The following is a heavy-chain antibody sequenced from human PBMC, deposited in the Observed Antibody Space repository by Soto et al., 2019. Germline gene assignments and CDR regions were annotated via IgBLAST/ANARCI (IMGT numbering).Heavy chain of an antibody. Sequence: GGSLRLSCAASGVTFDSYSMNRIRQAPGKGLEWVSSISGGSDYIYYADSVRGRFTISRDNSQKSLYLQMNSLRDEDTAIYYCVRDGNKFGNWFDPWGQGTLVTVSS. CDR3: VRDGNKFGNWFDP. J-gene: IGHJ5*02. CDR2: ISGGSDYI. D-gene: IGHD2-15*01. CDR1: GVTFDSYS. V-gene: IGHV3-21*01.